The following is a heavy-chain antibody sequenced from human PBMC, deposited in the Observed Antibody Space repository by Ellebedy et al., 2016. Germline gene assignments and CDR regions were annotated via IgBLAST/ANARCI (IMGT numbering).Heavy chain of an antibody. CDR2: ISFDGRSD. D-gene: IGHD2-2*01. Sequence: GGSLRLXXAASGFSFSFSTSTLHWVRQAPGKGLEWVAGISFDGRSDHYADSVQGRFTISRDNSKNTLYLQMNSLRAEDTAVYYCAKAVVVPDYYYGMDVWGQGTTVTVSS. CDR3: AKAVVVPDYYYGMDV. CDR1: GFSFSFST. V-gene: IGHV3-30*04. J-gene: IGHJ6*02.